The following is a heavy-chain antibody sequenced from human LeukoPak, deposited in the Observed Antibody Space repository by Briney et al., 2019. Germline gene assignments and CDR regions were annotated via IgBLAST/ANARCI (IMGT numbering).Heavy chain of an antibody. D-gene: IGHD3-16*01. CDR2: IYYSGST. CDR3: ARLMRPPWRVDSYYNYYMDV. J-gene: IGHJ6*03. CDR1: GGSISSSSYY. Sequence: SETLSLTCTVSGGSISSSSYYWGWIRQPPGKGLEWIGSIYYSGSTYYNPSLKSRVTISGDTSKNQFSLKLSSVTAADTAVYYCARLMRPPWRVDSYYNYYMDVWGKGTTVTISS. V-gene: IGHV4-39*07.